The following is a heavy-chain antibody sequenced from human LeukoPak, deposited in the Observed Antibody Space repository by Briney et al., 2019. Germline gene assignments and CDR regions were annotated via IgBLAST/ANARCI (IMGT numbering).Heavy chain of an antibody. CDR2: IYSGGST. V-gene: IGHV3-66*01. J-gene: IGHJ4*02. Sequence: GSLRLSCAASGITVSSNEMSWVGQAPGKGLEWVSVIYSGGSTYYADSVKGRFTISRDISKNTLYLQMNSLRAEDTAVYFCARGPTVQEDLDYWGQGTLVTVSS. CDR1: GITVSSNE. CDR3: ARGPTVQEDLDY.